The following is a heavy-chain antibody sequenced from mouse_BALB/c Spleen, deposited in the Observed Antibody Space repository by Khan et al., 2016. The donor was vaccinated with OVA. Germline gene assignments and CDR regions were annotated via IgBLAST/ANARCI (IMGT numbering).Heavy chain of an antibody. Sequence: QIQLVQSGPELKKPGETVQISCKASGFTFTNYGMNWVRQAPGKGLKWMGWINTYTGEPTFTDDFKGRFAFSLETSASTAYLQINSIKNEDTATYFCARVGYTGTMDFWGQGTSVTVSS. D-gene: IGHD2-14*01. J-gene: IGHJ4*01. CDR2: INTYTGEP. CDR3: ARVGYTGTMDF. V-gene: IGHV9-3-1*01. CDR1: GFTFTNYG.